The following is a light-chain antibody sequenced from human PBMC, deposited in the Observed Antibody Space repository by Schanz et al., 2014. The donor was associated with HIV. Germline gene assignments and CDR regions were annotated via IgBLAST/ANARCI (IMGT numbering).Light chain of an antibody. CDR2: GAS. CDR1: QSLNRN. Sequence: EIVLTQSPGTLSLFPGERAALSCRASQSLNRNLAWYQQKPGQAPRLLVYGASSRAAGIPDRFSGSGSGTDFTLTINRLEPEDFAVYYCQQYGVSPPWTFGQGTKVEIK. CDR3: QQYGVSPPWT. J-gene: IGKJ1*01. V-gene: IGKV3-20*01.